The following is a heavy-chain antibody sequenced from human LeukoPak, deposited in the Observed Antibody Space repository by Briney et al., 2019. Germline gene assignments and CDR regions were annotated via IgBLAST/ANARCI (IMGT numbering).Heavy chain of an antibody. CDR1: GYTFTSYG. D-gene: IGHD6-6*01. CDR2: ISAYNGNT. Sequence: ASVKVSCKASGYTFTSYGIGWVRQAPGQGLEWMGWISAYNGNTNYAQKLQGRVTMTTDTSTSTAYMELRSLRSDDTAVYYCARVYAARNDNWFDPWGQGTLVTVSS. CDR3: ARVYAARNDNWFDP. J-gene: IGHJ5*02. V-gene: IGHV1-18*01.